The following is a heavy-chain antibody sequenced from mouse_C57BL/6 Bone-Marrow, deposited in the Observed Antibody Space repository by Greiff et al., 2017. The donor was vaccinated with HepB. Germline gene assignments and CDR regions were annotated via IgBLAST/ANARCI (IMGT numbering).Heavy chain of an antibody. CDR3: TTPHYYGSSPLYFDV. D-gene: IGHD1-1*01. Sequence: EVKLMESGAELVRPGASVKLSCTASGFNIKDYYMHWVKQRPEQGLEWIGRIDPEDGDTEYAPKFQGKATMTADTSSNTAYLQLSSLTSEDTAVYYCTTPHYYGSSPLYFDVWGTGTTVTVSS. J-gene: IGHJ1*03. CDR2: IDPEDGDT. CDR1: GFNIKDYY. V-gene: IGHV14-1*01.